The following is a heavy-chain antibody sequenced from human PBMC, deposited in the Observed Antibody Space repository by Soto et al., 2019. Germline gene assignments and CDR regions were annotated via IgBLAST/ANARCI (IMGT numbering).Heavy chain of an antibody. CDR2: IRSKANSYAT. J-gene: IGHJ4*02. D-gene: IGHD1-26*01. CDR3: TRHWYGGFDY. V-gene: IGHV3-73*01. CDR1: GFTFSGSA. Sequence: EVQLVESGGGLVQPGGSLKLSCAASGFTFSGSAMHWVRQASGKGLEWVGRIRSKANSYATAYAASVKGRFTISRDDSKNTAYLQMNSLKTEDTAVYYCTRHWYGGFDYWGQGTLVTVSS.